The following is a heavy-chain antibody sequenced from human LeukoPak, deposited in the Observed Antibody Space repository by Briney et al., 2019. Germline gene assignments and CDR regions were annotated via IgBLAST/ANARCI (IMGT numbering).Heavy chain of an antibody. CDR2: IYYSGST. V-gene: IGHV4-59*08. D-gene: IGHD3-22*01. J-gene: IGHJ4*02. CDR3: ARHHAGYYDSSGYLYFDY. CDR1: GGSISSYY. Sequence: PETLSLTCTVSGGSISSYYWSWIRQPPGKGLEWIGYIYYSGSTNYNPSLKSRVTISVDTSKNQFSLKLSSVTAADTAVYYCARHHAGYYDSSGYLYFDYWGQGTLVTVSS.